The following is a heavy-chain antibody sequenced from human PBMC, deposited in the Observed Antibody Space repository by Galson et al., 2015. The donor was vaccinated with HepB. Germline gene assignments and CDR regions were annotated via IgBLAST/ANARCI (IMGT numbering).Heavy chain of an antibody. D-gene: IGHD3-22*01. Sequence: LRLSCAASGFTFSSYSMNWVRQAPGKGLEWVSSISSSSSYIYYADSVKGRFTISRDNAKNSLYLQMNSLRAEDTAVYYCARVRGYYPIDAFDIWGQGTMVTVSS. CDR3: ARVRGYYPIDAFDI. CDR2: ISSSSSYI. CDR1: GFTFSSYS. V-gene: IGHV3-21*01. J-gene: IGHJ3*02.